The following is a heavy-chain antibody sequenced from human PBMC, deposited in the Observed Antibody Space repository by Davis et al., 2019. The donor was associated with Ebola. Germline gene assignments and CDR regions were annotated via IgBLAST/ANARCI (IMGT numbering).Heavy chain of an antibody. CDR3: AREAVVPAAIIYGMDV. J-gene: IGHJ6*02. V-gene: IGHV3-30-3*01. CDR2: ISYDGNNK. D-gene: IGHD2-2*01. CDR1: GFTFNSYA. Sequence: PGGSLRLSCAASGFTFNSYAMHWVRQAPGKGLEWVAVISYDGNNKYYADSVKGRFTISSDNSKNTLYLQMNSLRAEDTAVYYCAREAVVPAAIIYGMDVWGQGTTVTVSS.